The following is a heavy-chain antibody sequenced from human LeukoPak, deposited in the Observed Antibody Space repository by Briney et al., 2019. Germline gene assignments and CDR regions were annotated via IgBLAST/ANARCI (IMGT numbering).Heavy chain of an antibody. V-gene: IGHV3-23*01. Sequence: GGSLRLSCAASGLTFSSYAMSWVRQAPGKGLEWASAISGSGGSTYYADSVKGRFTISRDNSKNTLYLQMNSLRAEDTAVYYCAKGALQLPTGCDYWGQGTLVTVSS. D-gene: IGHD2-2*01. CDR2: ISGSGGST. J-gene: IGHJ4*02. CDR3: AKGALQLPTGCDY. CDR1: GLTFSSYA.